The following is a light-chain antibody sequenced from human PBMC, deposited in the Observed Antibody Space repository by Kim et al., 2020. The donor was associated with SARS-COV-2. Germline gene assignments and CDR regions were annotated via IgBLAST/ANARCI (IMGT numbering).Light chain of an antibody. CDR2: RDN. Sequence: VSPGQTASITCSGDKLGDKYASWYQQKPGQSPVVVIFRDNRRPSGIPERFSGSNSGNTATLTISGTQAMDEADYYCQAWDSSIYVFGTGTKATVL. J-gene: IGLJ1*01. CDR1: KLGDKY. V-gene: IGLV3-1*01. CDR3: QAWDSSIYV.